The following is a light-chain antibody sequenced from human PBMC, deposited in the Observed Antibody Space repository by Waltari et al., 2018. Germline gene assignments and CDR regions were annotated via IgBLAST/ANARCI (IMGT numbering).Light chain of an antibody. CDR2: DVS. J-gene: IGLJ1*01. Sequence: QSALTQPASVSGSPGQSITIPCTVTSSDVGGYNYVSWYQQHPGKAPNLMIYDVSNRPSGVSNRFSGSKSGNTASLTISGLQAEDEADYYCSSYTSSSTLVFGTGTKVTVL. CDR3: SSYTSSSTLV. CDR1: SSDVGGYNY. V-gene: IGLV2-14*01.